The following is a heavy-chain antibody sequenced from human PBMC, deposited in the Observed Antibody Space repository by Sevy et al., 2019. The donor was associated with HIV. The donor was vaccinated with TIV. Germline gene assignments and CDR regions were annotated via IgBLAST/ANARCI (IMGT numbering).Heavy chain of an antibody. J-gene: IGHJ2*01. CDR2: IFASSNT. V-gene: IGHV3-66*01. CDR1: GITVSSNY. Sequence: GGSLRLSCAVSGITVSSNYMGWVRQAPGKGLQWVSGIFASSNTHFADSVKGRFSISRDNSKNTLSLQMNSLSAEDTAVYYCARAVEDYSARSGWDWYFDLWGRGTLVTVSS. D-gene: IGHD3-22*01. CDR3: ARAVEDYSARSGWDWYFDL.